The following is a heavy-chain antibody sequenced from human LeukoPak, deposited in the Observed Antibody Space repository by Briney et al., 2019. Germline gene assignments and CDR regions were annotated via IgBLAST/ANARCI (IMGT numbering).Heavy chain of an antibody. D-gene: IGHD5-12*01. CDR1: GYTFTGYH. V-gene: IGHV1-2*02. J-gene: IGHJ4*02. Sequence: GASVKVSCKASGYTFTGYHLHWVRQAPGQGLEWMGWINPNSGGTTYAQKFQGRVTMTRDTSISTAYMDLSSLRSDDTAVYYWARVRSGYSGYDALGYWGQGTLVTVSS. CDR3: ARVRSGYSGYDALGY. CDR2: INPNSGGT.